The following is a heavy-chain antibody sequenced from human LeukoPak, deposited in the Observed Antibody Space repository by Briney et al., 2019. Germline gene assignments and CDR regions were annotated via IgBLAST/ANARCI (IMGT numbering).Heavy chain of an antibody. J-gene: IGHJ4*02. CDR2: ISSSGSYI. CDR1: GFTFSSYS. CDR3: ARSAAAGTFFDS. V-gene: IGHV3-21*06. D-gene: IGHD6-13*01. Sequence: GGSLRLSCAASGFTFSSYSMNWVGHAPGRGLEWVSSISSSGSYIYYADSVKGRFTSSRDNAKNSPYMQMNSLRAHDTAVYYCARSAAAGTFFDSWGQGTLVTASS.